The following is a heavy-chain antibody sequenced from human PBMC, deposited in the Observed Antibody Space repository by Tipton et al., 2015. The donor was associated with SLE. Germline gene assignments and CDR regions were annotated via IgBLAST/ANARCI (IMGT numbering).Heavy chain of an antibody. V-gene: IGHV3-53*04. J-gene: IGHJ2*01. CDR3: ARSSWYDFWSGYYSERYFDL. CDR2: IYSGGST. Sequence: QLVQSGGGLVQPGGSLRLSCAASGFTVSTNYMTWVRQAPGKGLEWVSLIYSGGSTSYADSEKGRFTISRDNSKNTLYLQMNSLRAEDTAVYYCARSSWYDFWSGYYSERYFDLWGRGTLVTVSS. D-gene: IGHD3-3*01. CDR1: GFTVSTNY.